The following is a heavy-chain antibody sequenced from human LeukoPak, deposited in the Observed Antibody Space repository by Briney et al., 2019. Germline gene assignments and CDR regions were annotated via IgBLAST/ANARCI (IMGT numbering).Heavy chain of an antibody. CDR2: ITSNGNTV. V-gene: IGHV3-21*01. CDR3: ARGSRFGVVERDAFDI. D-gene: IGHD3-3*01. Sequence: GGSLRLSCEGSGFKFSVFAMNWVRQAPGKGLEWVSSITSNGNTVDYSDSIKGRFTISRDNIKNSVYLQMTSLRAEDTAVYYCARGSRFGVVERDAFDIWGLGTMVTVSS. J-gene: IGHJ3*02. CDR1: GFKFSVFA.